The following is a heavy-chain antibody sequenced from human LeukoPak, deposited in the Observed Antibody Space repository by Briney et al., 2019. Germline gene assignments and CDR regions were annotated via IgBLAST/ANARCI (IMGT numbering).Heavy chain of an antibody. J-gene: IGHJ4*02. CDR3: ARGYYDFWSGYRVFDY. Sequence: ASVKVSCKVSGYTLTDYSMHWVRQAPGKGLEWMGGFNPEDGETIYAQKFQGRVTMIEDTSTDTAYMELSSLRSEDTAVYYCARGYYDFWSGYRVFDYWGQGTLVTVSS. CDR1: GYTLTDYS. CDR2: FNPEDGET. V-gene: IGHV1-24*01. D-gene: IGHD3-3*01.